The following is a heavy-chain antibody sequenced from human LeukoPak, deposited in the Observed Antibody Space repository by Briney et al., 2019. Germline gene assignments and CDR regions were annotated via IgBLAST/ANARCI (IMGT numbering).Heavy chain of an antibody. CDR2: INPSGGST. CDR1: GYTFTTYY. J-gene: IGHJ3*02. Sequence: ASVKVSCKASGYTFTTYYIHWVRQAPGQGLEWMGFINPSGGSTSYAQKFQGRVTMTRDTSTSTVYMELSSLRSEDTAVYYCARVGRIADFWGGYRNDAFDIWGPGTMVTVSS. CDR3: ARVGRIADFWGGYRNDAFDI. V-gene: IGHV1-46*01. D-gene: IGHD3-3*01.